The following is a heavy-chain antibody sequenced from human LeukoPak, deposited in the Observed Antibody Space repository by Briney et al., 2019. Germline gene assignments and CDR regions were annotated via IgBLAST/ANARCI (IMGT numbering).Heavy chain of an antibody. Sequence: PGGSLRLSCEASGFTFSAYAMTWVRQAPGKGLEWVSYISSSGSTIYYADSVKGRFTISRDNAKNSLYLQMNSLRAEDTAVYYCARGTSIAAPQTDFWGQGTLVTVSS. CDR1: GFTFSAYA. J-gene: IGHJ4*02. CDR3: ARGTSIAAPQTDF. CDR2: ISSSGSTI. V-gene: IGHV3-48*03. D-gene: IGHD6-13*01.